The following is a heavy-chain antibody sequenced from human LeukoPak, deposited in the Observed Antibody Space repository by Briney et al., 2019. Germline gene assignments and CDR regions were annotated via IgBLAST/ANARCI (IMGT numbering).Heavy chain of an antibody. V-gene: IGHV1-18*04. J-gene: IGHJ5*02. D-gene: IGHD3-16*01. Sequence: AASVKVSCKTSGFPFDNHGILWVRQAPGQGLEWMGWISGYNGHTRYGQRLQGRGTMATDKSTSTAYLELMNLRSDDTAIYFCARDKGGYSDPWGQGTLVTVSS. CDR3: ARDKGGYSDP. CDR1: GFPFDNHG. CDR2: ISGYNGHT.